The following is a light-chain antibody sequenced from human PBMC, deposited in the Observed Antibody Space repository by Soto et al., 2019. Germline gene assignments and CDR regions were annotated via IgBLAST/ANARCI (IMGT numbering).Light chain of an antibody. CDR3: HQYNSWPPGT. V-gene: IGKV3-15*01. Sequence: GLSKSVAILSVSTGERATLSCRASQSISRSLAWYQQKPGQAPRLLISDASTRATGIPARFSGSGSGTEFTLTISSLQSEDFALYYCHQYNSWPPGTFGQGTKVDNK. J-gene: IGKJ2*01. CDR2: DAS. CDR1: QSISRS.